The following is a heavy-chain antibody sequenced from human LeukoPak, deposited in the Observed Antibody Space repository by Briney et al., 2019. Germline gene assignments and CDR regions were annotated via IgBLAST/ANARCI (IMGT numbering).Heavy chain of an antibody. CDR3: ARQIAILTGYRGRLDY. J-gene: IGHJ4*02. CDR1: GGSISSSSYY. D-gene: IGHD3-9*01. CDR2: INHSGST. Sequence: SETLSLTCTVSGGSISSSSYYWSWIRQPPGKGLEWIGEINHSGSTNYNPSLKSRVTISVDTSKNQFSLKLSSVTAADTAVYYCARQIAILTGYRGRLDYWGQGTLVTVSS. V-gene: IGHV4-39*01.